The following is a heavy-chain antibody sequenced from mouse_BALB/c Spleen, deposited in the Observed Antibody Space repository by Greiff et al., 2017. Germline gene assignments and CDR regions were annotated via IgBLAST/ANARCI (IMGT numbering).Heavy chain of an antibody. CDR1: GYTFSSYW. CDR3: ARGGGITTATEYFDV. Sequence: QVQLQQSGAELMKPGASVKISCKATGYTFSSYWIEWVKQRPGHGLEWIGEILPGSGSTNYNEKFKGKATFTADTSSNTAYMQLSSLTSEDSAVYYCARGGGITTATEYFDVWGAGTTVTVSS. V-gene: IGHV1-9*01. J-gene: IGHJ1*01. CDR2: ILPGSGST. D-gene: IGHD1-2*01.